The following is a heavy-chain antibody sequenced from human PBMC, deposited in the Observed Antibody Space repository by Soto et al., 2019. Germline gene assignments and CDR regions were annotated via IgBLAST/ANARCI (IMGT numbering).Heavy chain of an antibody. J-gene: IGHJ6*02. CDR1: GGTFSSYA. D-gene: IGHD2-15*01. Sequence: VKVSCKASGGTFSSYAISWVRQAPGQGLEWMGGIIPIFGTANYAQKFQGRVTITADKSTSTAFMELSSLRSEDTAVYYCARDQVVVAATLNYYYYGMDVWGQGTTVTVSS. CDR3: ARDQVVVAATLNYYYYGMDV. V-gene: IGHV1-69*06. CDR2: IIPIFGTA.